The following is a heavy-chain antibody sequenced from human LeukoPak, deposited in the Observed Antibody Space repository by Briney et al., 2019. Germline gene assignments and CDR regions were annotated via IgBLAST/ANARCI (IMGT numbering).Heavy chain of an antibody. J-gene: IGHJ4*02. CDR1: GFTFGDYA. D-gene: IGHD3-22*01. CDR2: IRSKAYGGTT. V-gene: IGHV3-49*03. Sequence: PGRSLRLSCTASGFTFGDYAMSWFRQAPGKGLEWVGFIRSKAYGGTTEYAASVKGRFTISRDDSKSIAYLQMNSLKTEDTAVYYCTRDLESDSSGYYHIFWGQGTLVTVSS. CDR3: TRDLESDSSGYYHIF.